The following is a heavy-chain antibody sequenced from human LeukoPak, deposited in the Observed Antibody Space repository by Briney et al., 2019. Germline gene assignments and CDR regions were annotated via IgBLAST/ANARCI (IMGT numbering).Heavy chain of an antibody. D-gene: IGHD2-21*02. V-gene: IGHV4-61*02. Sequence: SETLSLTCTVSGGSISSGSYYWSWIRQPAGKGLEWIGRIYTSGSTNYNPSLKSRVTISVDTSKNQFSLKLSSVTAADTAVYYCARDALRSDSLLRLYMDVWGKGTTVTVSS. J-gene: IGHJ6*03. CDR1: GGSISSGSYY. CDR3: ARDALRSDSLLRLYMDV. CDR2: IYTSGST.